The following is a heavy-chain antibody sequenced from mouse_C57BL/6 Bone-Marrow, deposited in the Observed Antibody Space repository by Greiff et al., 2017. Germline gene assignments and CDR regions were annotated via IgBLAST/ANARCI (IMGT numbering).Heavy chain of an antibody. CDR1: GFTFSDYG. CDR2: ISSGSSTI. V-gene: IGHV5-17*01. D-gene: IGHD3-3*01. Sequence: EVNVVESGGGLVKPGGSLKLSCAASGFTFSDYGMHWVRQAPEKGLEWVAYISSGSSTIYYADTLKGRFTISRDNAKNTPFLQMTSLRSEDTAMYYCAVSFIARAVWYFDVWGRGTAVTVSS. CDR3: AVSFIARAVWYFDV. J-gene: IGHJ1*03.